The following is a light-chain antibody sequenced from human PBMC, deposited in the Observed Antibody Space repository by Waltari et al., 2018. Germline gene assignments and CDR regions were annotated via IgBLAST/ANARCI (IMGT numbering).Light chain of an antibody. J-gene: IGKJ1*01. V-gene: IGKV3-20*01. CDR2: GTS. CDR1: QRTSASH. CDR3: QEYGNSPWT. Sequence: TQSPGTLSSSPGERATLSCRTSQRTSASHLAWYQQKPGQAPRLLIYGTSTRATGIPERFSGSGSGTDFSLTVTSMQPEDFAVYFCQEYGNSPWTFGQGTKVEV.